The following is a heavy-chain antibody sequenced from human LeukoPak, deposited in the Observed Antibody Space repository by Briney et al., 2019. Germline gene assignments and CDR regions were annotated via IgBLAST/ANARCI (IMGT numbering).Heavy chain of an antibody. CDR1: GFTVSTKY. D-gene: IGHD3-22*01. CDR2: IYSGAST. Sequence: GGSLRLSCAASGFTVSTKYMSWVRQAPGKGPEWVSVIYSGASTYYIDSVKGRFTISRDNSKNTLYLQMNSLRAEDTAVYYCAREGVYDSSGYHDAFDIWGQGTMVTVSS. J-gene: IGHJ3*02. V-gene: IGHV3-53*01. CDR3: AREGVYDSSGYHDAFDI.